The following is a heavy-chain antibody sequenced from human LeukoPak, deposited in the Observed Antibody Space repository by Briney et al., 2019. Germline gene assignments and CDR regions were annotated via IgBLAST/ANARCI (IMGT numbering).Heavy chain of an antibody. J-gene: IGHJ4*02. CDR3: AKHQGYYYGYYFDY. D-gene: IGHD5-18*01. V-gene: IGHV4-39*01. Sequence: TSETLSLTCTVSGGSISSSSYYWGWIRQPPGKGLEWIGSTYYSGSTYYNPSLKSRVTISVDTSKNQFSLKLSSVTAADTAVYYCAKHQGYYYGYYFDYWGQGTLVT. CDR2: TYYSGST. CDR1: GGSISSSSYY.